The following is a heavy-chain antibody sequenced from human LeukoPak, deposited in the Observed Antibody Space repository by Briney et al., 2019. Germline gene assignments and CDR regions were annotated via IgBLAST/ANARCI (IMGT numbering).Heavy chain of an antibody. J-gene: IGHJ5*02. Sequence: PGGSLRLSCEASGLTFSNAWMTWVRQTPGKGLERVGRIKSKTAGGATDYAAPVKGRFTISRDDSEKTAFLQMNSLQSEDTAVYFCYSSGRGPWGQGTLVIVSS. CDR3: YSSGRGP. V-gene: IGHV3-15*01. CDR1: GLTFSNAW. D-gene: IGHD3-10*01. CDR2: IKSKTAGGAT.